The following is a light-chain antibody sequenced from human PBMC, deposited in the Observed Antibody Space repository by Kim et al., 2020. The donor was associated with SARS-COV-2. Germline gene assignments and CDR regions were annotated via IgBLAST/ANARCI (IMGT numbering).Light chain of an antibody. CDR3: QQYDNLLYS. V-gene: IGKV1-33*01. Sequence: SASVGDRVTITCQASQDISNYLNWYQQKPRKAPKLLLYDASNLETGVPSRFSGSGSGTDFTFTISSLQPEDIATYYCQQYDNLLYSFGQGTKLEI. J-gene: IGKJ2*03. CDR2: DAS. CDR1: QDISNY.